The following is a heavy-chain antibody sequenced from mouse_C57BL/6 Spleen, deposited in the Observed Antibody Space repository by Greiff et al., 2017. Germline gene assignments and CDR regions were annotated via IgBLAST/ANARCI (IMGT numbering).Heavy chain of an antibody. D-gene: IGHD2-1*01. CDR2: ISSGSSTI. J-gene: IGHJ1*03. CDR3: ARAGIYYGNYVGYFDV. Sequence: EVNLVESGGGLVKPGGSLKLSCAASGFTFSDYGMHWVRQAPEKGLEWVAYISSGSSTIYYADTVKGRFTISRDNAKNTLFLQMTSLRSEDTAMYYCARAGIYYGNYVGYFDVWGTGTTVTVSS. CDR1: GFTFSDYG. V-gene: IGHV5-17*01.